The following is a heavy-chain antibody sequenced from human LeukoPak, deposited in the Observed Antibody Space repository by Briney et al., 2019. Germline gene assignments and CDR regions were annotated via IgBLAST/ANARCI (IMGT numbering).Heavy chain of an antibody. V-gene: IGHV4-59*08. D-gene: IGHD5-18*01. CDR2: IYSSGST. Sequence: SEALSLTCAVYGGSFSSYYWSWIRQPPGKGLEWIGYIYSSGSTNYSPSLKSRVTISVDTSKNQFSLKLSSVTAADTAVYYCATGRTMVTRYYFDYWGQGTLVTVSS. CDR3: ATGRTMVTRYYFDY. CDR1: GGSFSSYY. J-gene: IGHJ4*02.